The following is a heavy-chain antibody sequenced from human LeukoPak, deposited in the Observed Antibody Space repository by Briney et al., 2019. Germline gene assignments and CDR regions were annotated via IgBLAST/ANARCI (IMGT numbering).Heavy chain of an antibody. CDR3: ARGIGAMAQGDAFVI. D-gene: IGHD5-18*01. Sequence: GRSLRLSCAASGFTFSSYAMHWVRQAPGKGLEWVAVISYDGSNKYYADSVKGRFTISRDNSKNTLYLQMNSLRAEDTAVYYCARGIGAMAQGDAFVIWGQGTMVTVSS. CDR1: GFTFSSYA. CDR2: ISYDGSNK. V-gene: IGHV3-30-3*01. J-gene: IGHJ3*02.